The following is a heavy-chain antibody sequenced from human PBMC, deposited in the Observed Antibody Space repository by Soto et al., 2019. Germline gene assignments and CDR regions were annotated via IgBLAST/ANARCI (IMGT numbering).Heavy chain of an antibody. D-gene: IGHD3-22*01. CDR2: IIPIFGTA. CDR3: ARVTLSRESCGYAYPYYVMDG. J-gene: IGHJ6*02. CDR1: GGTFSSYA. Sequence: SVKVSCKASGGTFSSYAISWVRQAPGQGLEWMGGIIPIFGTANYAQKFQGRVTITADESTSTAYMELSSLRSEDTAVYYCARVTLSRESCGYAYPYYVMDGWGQGTPLTVAS. V-gene: IGHV1-69*13.